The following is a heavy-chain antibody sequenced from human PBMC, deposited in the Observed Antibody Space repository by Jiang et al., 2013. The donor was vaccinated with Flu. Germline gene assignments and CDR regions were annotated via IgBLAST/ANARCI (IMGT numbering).Heavy chain of an antibody. CDR3: ARDLYCSGGSCYPAPFDY. CDR1: GFTFSSYS. D-gene: IGHD2-15*01. Sequence: QLVESGGGLVKPGGSLRLSCAASGFTFSSYSMNWVRQAPGKGLEWVSSISSSSSYIYYADSVKGRFTISRDNAKNSLYLQMNSLRAEDTAVYYCARDLYCSGGSCYPAPFDYWGQGTLVTVSS. CDR2: ISSSSSYI. J-gene: IGHJ4*02. V-gene: IGHV3-21*01.